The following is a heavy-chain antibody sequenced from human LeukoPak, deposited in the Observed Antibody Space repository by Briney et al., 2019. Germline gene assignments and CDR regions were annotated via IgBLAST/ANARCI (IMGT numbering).Heavy chain of an antibody. V-gene: IGHV3-43*02. Sequence: GGSLRLSCAASGFTFDDYAMHWVRQAPGKGLELVSLISGDGGSTYYADFVKGRFTISRDNSKNSLYLQMNSRRTEDTALYYCAKEGGDYDFWSGYDGSMDVWGKGTTVTVSA. CDR2: ISGDGGST. CDR3: AKEGGDYDFWSGYDGSMDV. D-gene: IGHD3-3*01. CDR1: GFTFDDYA. J-gene: IGHJ6*04.